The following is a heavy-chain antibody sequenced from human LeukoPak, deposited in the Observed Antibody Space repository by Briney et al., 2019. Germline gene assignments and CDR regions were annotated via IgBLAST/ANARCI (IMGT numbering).Heavy chain of an antibody. CDR3: ARWAARGYSSSWYDP. Sequence: PSETLSLACAVYGGSFSGYYWSWIRQPPGKGLEWIGEINHSGSTNYNPSLKSRVTISVDTSKNQFSLKLSSVTAADTAVYYCARWAARGYSSSWYDPWGQGTLVTVSS. CDR1: GGSFSGYY. J-gene: IGHJ5*02. V-gene: IGHV4-34*01. D-gene: IGHD6-13*01. CDR2: INHSGST.